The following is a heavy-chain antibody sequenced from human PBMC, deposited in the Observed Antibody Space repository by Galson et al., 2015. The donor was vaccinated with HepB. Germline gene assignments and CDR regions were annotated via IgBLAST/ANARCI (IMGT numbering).Heavy chain of an antibody. V-gene: IGHV3-11*01. CDR3: QIGHYFDS. D-gene: IGHD2-21*01. CDR1: GFDFNDRY. J-gene: IGHJ4*02. Sequence: CAAAGFDFNDRYMSWIRQAPGKGLEWVSYISSNGKGIYYADSVKGRFTISRDNAKNLLYLQMNSVRAEDTAVYYCQIGHYFDSWGQGTLVIVSS. CDR2: ISSNGKGI.